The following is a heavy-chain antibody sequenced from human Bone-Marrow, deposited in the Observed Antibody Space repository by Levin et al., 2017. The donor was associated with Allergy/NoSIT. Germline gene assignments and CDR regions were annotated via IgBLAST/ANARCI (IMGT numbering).Heavy chain of an antibody. D-gene: IGHD6-13*01. Sequence: ASVKVSCKASGYTFTSYGISWVRQAPGQGLEWMGWISAYNGNTNYAQNLQGRVTMTTDTSTSTAYMELRSLRSDDTAVYYCASSFDSSSWFDYWGQGTLVTVSS. CDR3: ASSFDSSSWFDY. CDR2: ISAYNGNT. CDR1: GYTFTSYG. V-gene: IGHV1-18*01. J-gene: IGHJ4*02.